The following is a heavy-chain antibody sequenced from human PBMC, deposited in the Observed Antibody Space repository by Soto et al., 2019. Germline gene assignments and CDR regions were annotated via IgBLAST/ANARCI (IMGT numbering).Heavy chain of an antibody. CDR2: IYYSGST. V-gene: IGHV4-59*12. D-gene: IGHD2-15*01. J-gene: IGHJ5*02. CDR1: GGSISSYY. Sequence: PSETLSLTCTVSGGSISSYYWSWIRQPPGKGLEWIGYIYYSGSTNYNPSLKSRVTISVDTSKNQFSLKLSSVTAAAAAVYYCDRTPRWSGGSCYGRINWFDPWGQGTLVTVSS. CDR3: DRTPRWSGGSCYGRINWFDP.